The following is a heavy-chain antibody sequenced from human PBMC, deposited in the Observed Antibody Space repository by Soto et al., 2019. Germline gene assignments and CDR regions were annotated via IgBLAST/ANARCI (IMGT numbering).Heavy chain of an antibody. J-gene: IGHJ6*02. CDR2: IIPIFGTA. D-gene: IGHD6-19*01. CDR3: ARDYTPYSSGWHYYYGMDV. V-gene: IGHV1-69*05. CDR1: GGTFSSYA. Sequence: VASVKVSCQASGGTFSSYAISWVRQAPGQGLEWMGGIIPIFGTANYAQKLQGRVTMTTDTSTSTAYMELRSLRSDDTAVYYCARDYTPYSSGWHYYYGMDVWGQGTTVTVSS.